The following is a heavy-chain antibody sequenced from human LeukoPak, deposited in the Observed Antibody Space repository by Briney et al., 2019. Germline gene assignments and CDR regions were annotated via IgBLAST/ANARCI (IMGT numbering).Heavy chain of an antibody. CDR2: IKSKTDGGTT. Sequence: PGGSLRLSCAASGFTFSNAWMSWVRQAPGKGLEWVGRIKSKTDGGTTDYAAPVKGRFTISRDDSKNTLYLQMNSLKTEDTAVYYCTTDGVLLWFGELLTSDYWGQGTLVTVSS. CDR1: GFTFSNAW. V-gene: IGHV3-15*01. CDR3: TTDGVLLWFGELLTSDY. J-gene: IGHJ4*02. D-gene: IGHD3-10*01.